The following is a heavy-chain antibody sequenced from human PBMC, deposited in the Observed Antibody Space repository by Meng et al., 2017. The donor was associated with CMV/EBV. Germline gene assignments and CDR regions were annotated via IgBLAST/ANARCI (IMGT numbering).Heavy chain of an antibody. CDR3: ARDRAAPGWFDP. V-gene: IGHV3-21*01. CDR2: ISSSSSYI. Sequence: ETLSLTCAASRFTFSSYSMNWVRQAPGKGLEWVSSISSSSSYIYYADSVKGRFTISRDNAKNSLYLQMNSLRAEDTAVYYCARDRAAPGWFDPWGQGTLVTVSS. J-gene: IGHJ5*02. CDR1: RFTFSSYS. D-gene: IGHD6-13*01.